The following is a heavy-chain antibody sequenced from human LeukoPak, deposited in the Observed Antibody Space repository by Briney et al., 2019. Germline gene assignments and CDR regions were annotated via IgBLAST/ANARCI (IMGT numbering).Heavy chain of an antibody. V-gene: IGHV1-58*02. J-gene: IGHJ4*02. CDR3: AARWGYSGYDYVY. Sequence: GTSVNVSCKASGFTFTSSAMQWVRQARGQRLEWIGWIVVGSGHTNYAQKFQERVTITRDMSTSTAYMELSSLRSEDTAVYYCAARWGYSGYDYVYWGQGTLVTVSS. CDR1: GFTFTSSA. D-gene: IGHD5-12*01. CDR2: IVVGSGHT.